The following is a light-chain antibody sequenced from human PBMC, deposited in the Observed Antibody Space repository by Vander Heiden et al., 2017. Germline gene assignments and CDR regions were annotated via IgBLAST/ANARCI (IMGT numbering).Light chain of an antibody. Sequence: DIQMTQSPSSLSASVGDRVTITCQASHNINNYLNWYKQNPVKAPKLLIYDASILETRVPSRFIGSASRTDFSLTIISLPPAHIATYSCQQYVHLPLTFGGGTKVVLK. V-gene: IGKV1-33*01. CDR2: DAS. CDR1: HNINNY. J-gene: IGKJ4*01. CDR3: QQYVHLPLT.